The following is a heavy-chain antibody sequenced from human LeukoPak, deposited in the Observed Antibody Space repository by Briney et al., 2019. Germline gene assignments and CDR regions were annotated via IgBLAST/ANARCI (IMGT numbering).Heavy chain of an antibody. CDR3: ARRGSIAAAVSWFDP. V-gene: IGHV3-48*03. CDR2: ISSSGSTI. D-gene: IGHD6-13*01. CDR1: GFTFSSYE. J-gene: IGHJ5*02. Sequence: GGSLRLSCAASGFTFSSYEMNWVRQAPGKGLEWVSYISSSGSTIYYADSVKGRFTISRDNAKNSLYPQMNSLRAEDTAVYYCARRGSIAAAVSWFDPWGQGTLVTVSS.